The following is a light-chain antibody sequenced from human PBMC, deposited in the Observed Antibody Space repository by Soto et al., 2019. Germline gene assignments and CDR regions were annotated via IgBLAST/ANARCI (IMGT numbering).Light chain of an antibody. V-gene: IGKV3-20*01. CDR1: QSVSNNY. CDR2: GSS. Sequence: EVVLTQSPGTLSLSPGDRATLSCRASQSVSNNYFAWYQQKPGQAPRLLIFGSSDRATGIPDRFSGSGFGTDFTLTISRLEPEDFAVYYCQQYGSSPPYTFGQGTKLEIK. J-gene: IGKJ2*01. CDR3: QQYGSSPPYT.